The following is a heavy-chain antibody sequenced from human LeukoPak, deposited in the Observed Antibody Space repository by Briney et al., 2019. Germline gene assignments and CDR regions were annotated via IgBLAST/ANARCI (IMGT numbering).Heavy chain of an antibody. D-gene: IGHD3-22*01. CDR3: QTYYYDSSGYYYIDQ. CDR2: IRSKAYGGTT. Sequence: GGSLRLSCTTSGFTFGDYAMSWVRQAPGKGLEWVAFIRSKAYGGTTEYAASVKGRFTISRDDSKSIAYLQMNSLKTEDTAVYYCQTYYYDSSGYYYIDQWGQGTLVTVSS. CDR1: GFTFGDYA. J-gene: IGHJ4*02. V-gene: IGHV3-49*04.